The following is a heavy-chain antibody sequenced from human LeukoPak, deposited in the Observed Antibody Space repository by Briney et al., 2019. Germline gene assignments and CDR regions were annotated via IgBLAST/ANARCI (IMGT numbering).Heavy chain of an antibody. V-gene: IGHV3-30*02. CDR1: GFTFSSYG. J-gene: IGHJ4*02. CDR2: IRYDGSNK. Sequence: GGSLRLSCAASGFTFSSYGMHWVRQAPGKGLEWVAFIRYDGSNKYYADSVKGRFTISRDNSKNTLYLQMNSLGAEDTAMYYCAKLLGTGTTYDSWGQGTRVTVS. CDR3: AKLLGTGTTYDS. D-gene: IGHD1/OR15-1a*01.